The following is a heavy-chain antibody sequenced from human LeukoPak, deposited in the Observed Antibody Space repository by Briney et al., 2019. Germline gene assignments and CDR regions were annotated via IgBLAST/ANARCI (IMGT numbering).Heavy chain of an antibody. CDR3: AATGRSYDSSGYYMY. D-gene: IGHD3-22*01. J-gene: IGHJ4*02. Sequence: ASVKVSCKASGYTFTDYAIHWVRQAPGQRLEWMGWINTGNGNTRYSQKFQDRFTIARDTSASTAYMELSSLRSEDTAVYYCAATGRSYDSSGYYMYWGQGTLVTVSS. CDR2: INTGNGNT. V-gene: IGHV1-3*04. CDR1: GYTFTDYA.